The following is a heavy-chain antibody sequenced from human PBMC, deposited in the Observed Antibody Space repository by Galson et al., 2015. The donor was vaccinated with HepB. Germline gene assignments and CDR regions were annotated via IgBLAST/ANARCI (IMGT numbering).Heavy chain of an antibody. D-gene: IGHD3-3*01. V-gene: IGHV3-21*01. J-gene: IGHJ6*03. CDR2: ISSSSDYI. CDR3: AREDDFWSGYSYSYYYYMDV. Sequence: SLRLSCAASGFTLSRYSMNWVRQAPGKGLEWVSSISSSSDYIYYADSVKGRFTISRDNARNSLYLQMNSLRADDTAVYYCAREDDFWSGYSYSYYYYMDVWGKGTTVTVSS. CDR1: GFTLSRYS.